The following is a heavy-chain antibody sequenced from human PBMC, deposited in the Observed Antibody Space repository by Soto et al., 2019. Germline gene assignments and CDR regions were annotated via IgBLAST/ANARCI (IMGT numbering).Heavy chain of an antibody. CDR1: GYTFTSYD. Sequence: GASVKVSCKASGYTFTSYDINWVRQATGQGLEWMGWMNPNSGNTGYAQKFQGRVTMTRNTSISTAYMELSSLRSEDTAVYYCARVPIPYNWNRLDYWGQGTLVTVSS. J-gene: IGHJ4*02. V-gene: IGHV1-8*01. CDR3: ARVPIPYNWNRLDY. CDR2: MNPNSGNT. D-gene: IGHD1-20*01.